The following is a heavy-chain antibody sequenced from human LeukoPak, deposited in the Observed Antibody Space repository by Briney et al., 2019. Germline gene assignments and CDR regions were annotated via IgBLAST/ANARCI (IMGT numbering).Heavy chain of an antibody. Sequence: PGGSLRLSCAASGFTFSSYAISWVRQAPGKGLEWVSAISGSGGSTYYADSVKGRFTISRDNSKNTLYLQMNSLRAEDTAVYYCAKAGGLLMVRGVIPYWYFDLWGPGNLVTVSS. V-gene: IGHV3-23*01. J-gene: IGHJ2*01. CDR1: GFTFSSYA. CDR2: ISGSGGST. D-gene: IGHD3-10*01. CDR3: AKAGGLLMVRGVIPYWYFDL.